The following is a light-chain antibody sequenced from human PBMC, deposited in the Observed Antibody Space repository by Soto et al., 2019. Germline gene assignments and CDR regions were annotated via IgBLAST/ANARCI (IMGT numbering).Light chain of an antibody. J-gene: IGLJ2*01. CDR2: DTS. Sequence: QAVVNQEPSLTLSQGGTVTLTCGSSTGAVTSGHYPYWFQQKPGQAPRTLIYDTSNKHSWTPARFSGSLLGGKAALTLSGAQPEDEAEYYCLLSYSGARPVVFGGGTKVTVL. CDR1: TGAVTSGHY. CDR3: LLSYSGARPVV. V-gene: IGLV7-46*01.